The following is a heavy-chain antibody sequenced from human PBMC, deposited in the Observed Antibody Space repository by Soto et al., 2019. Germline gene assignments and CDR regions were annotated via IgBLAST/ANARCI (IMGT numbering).Heavy chain of an antibody. CDR2: ISYDGSNK. CDR1: GFTFSSYE. Sequence: PGGSLRLSCAASGFTFSSYEMHWVRQAPGKGLEWVAVISYDGSNKYYADSVKGRFTISRDNSKNTLYLQMNSLRAEDTAVYYCARSIARHAFDIWGQGTMVTVSS. CDR3: ARSIARHAFDI. D-gene: IGHD6-13*01. J-gene: IGHJ3*02. V-gene: IGHV3-30-3*01.